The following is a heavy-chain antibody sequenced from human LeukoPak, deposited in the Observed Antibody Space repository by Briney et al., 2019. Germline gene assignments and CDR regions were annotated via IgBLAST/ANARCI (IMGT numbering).Heavy chain of an antibody. D-gene: IGHD2/OR15-2a*01. Sequence: PGGSLRLSCAASGFAFSSYAMTWVRLAPGKGLEWVSSISGGGNTYYADSVKGRFTISRDNSKNTLSLHMNSLRAEDTAVYYCAKDLERVYNRDDAFDLWGQGTMVSVSS. CDR1: GFAFSSYA. CDR2: ISGGGNT. V-gene: IGHV3-23*01. J-gene: IGHJ3*01. CDR3: AKDLERVYNRDDAFDL.